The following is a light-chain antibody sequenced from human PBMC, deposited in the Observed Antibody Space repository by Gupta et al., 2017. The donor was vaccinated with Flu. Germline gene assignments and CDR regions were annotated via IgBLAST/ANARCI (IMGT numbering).Light chain of an antibody. J-gene: IGLJ1*01. CDR2: DVS. V-gene: IGLV2-11*02. CDR3: CSYAGSYSDV. CDR1: SSDVGGYNY. Sequence: QSALTQPRSVSGSPGQSVTICCTGTSSDVGGYNYVSWYQQHRGKAPKLMCYDVSKRPSGVADRFNASKSGTTASLTISGLEAEDEAYSSCCSYAGSYSDVFGTGTKLTVL.